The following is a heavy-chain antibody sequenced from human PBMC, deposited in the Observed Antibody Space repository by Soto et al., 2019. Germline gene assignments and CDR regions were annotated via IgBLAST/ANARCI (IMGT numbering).Heavy chain of an antibody. Sequence: QVQLQQGGAGLLKPSETLSLTCAVYGGSFSGYYWSWIRQPPGKGLEWIGEINHSGSTNYNPSHKSRVTISVDTSKNQFSLKLSSVTAADTAVYYCARPSRSARGAFDIWGQGTMVTVSS. CDR1: GGSFSGYY. V-gene: IGHV4-34*01. D-gene: IGHD3-10*01. CDR3: ARPSRSARGAFDI. J-gene: IGHJ3*02. CDR2: INHSGST.